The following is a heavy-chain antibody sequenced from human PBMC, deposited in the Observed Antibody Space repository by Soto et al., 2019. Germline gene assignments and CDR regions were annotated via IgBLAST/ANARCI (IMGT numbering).Heavy chain of an antibody. CDR1: GFTLSTFG. CDR2: IWYDGINK. Sequence: GGSLRRSYGASGFTLSTFGMHWVRQAPGKGLEWVATIWYDGINKYYADSVKGRFTISRDSSKNTLYLQMNSLRAEDTAVYYCASRGVAAVDFDYWGQGT. D-gene: IGHD2-15*01. CDR3: ASRGVAAVDFDY. V-gene: IGHV3-33*03. J-gene: IGHJ4*02.